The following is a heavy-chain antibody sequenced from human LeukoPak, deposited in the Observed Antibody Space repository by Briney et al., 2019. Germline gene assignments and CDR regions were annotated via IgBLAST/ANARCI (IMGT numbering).Heavy chain of an antibody. D-gene: IGHD3-9*01. CDR3: ARTLRYFDWLANPNWFDP. CDR1: GYTFTGCY. CDR2: INPNSGGT. V-gene: IGHV1-2*02. Sequence: ASVKVSCKASGYTFTGCYMHWVRQAPGQGLEWMGWINPNSGGTNYAQKFQGRVTMTRDTSISTAYMELSRLRSDDTAVYYCARTLRYFDWLANPNWFDPWGEATLVTVSS. J-gene: IGHJ5*02.